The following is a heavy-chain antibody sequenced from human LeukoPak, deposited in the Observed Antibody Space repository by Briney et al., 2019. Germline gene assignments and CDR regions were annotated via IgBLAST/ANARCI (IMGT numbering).Heavy chain of an antibody. CDR3: TRDHCSYINCYEDYYYGMDV. CDR2: INPDTGAT. Sequence: ASVKVSCKASGYTFTGYYMHWVRQAPGQGLEWMGWINPDTGATDIAQKFQGRVTLTRDTSISAAYMELSRLRSDDTAVYYCTRDHCSYINCYEDYYYGMDVWGQGTTVTVSS. V-gene: IGHV1-2*02. D-gene: IGHD2-2*01. CDR1: GYTFTGYY. J-gene: IGHJ6*02.